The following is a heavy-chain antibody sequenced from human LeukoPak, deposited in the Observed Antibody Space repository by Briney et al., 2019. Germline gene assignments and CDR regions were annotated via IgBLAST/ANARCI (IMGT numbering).Heavy chain of an antibody. CDR3: AKDFLAGRYDAFHI. J-gene: IGHJ3*02. CDR1: GFTFSSYA. V-gene: IGHV3-23*01. D-gene: IGHD6-19*01. Sequence: PGGSLRLSCAASGFTFSSYAMSWFRQAPGKGLEWVSGISGSGIGGRTHYADSVKGRFTISRDNSKNTLYLQMKGLRAEDTAVYYCAKDFLAGRYDAFHIWGQGTMVTVSS. CDR2: ISGSGIGGRT.